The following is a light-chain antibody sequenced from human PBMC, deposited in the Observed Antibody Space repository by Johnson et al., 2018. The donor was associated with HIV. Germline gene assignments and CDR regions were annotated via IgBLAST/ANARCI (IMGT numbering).Light chain of an antibody. CDR3: GTWDSSLNTEG. J-gene: IGLJ1*01. V-gene: IGLV1-51*01. CDR2: DNN. CDR1: SSNIGNNY. Sequence: QSVLTQPPSVSAAPGQKVTISCSGSSSNIGNNYVSWYQQLPGTAPKLLIYDNNKRPSGIPDRFSGSKSGTSATLGITGLQTGDEADYYCGTWDSSLNTEGFGTGTKVTVL.